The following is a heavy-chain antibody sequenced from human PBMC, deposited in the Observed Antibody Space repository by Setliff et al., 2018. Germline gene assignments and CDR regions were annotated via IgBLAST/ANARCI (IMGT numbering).Heavy chain of an antibody. CDR1: GGSLSSYY. D-gene: IGHD6-13*01. J-gene: IGHJ3*02. CDR3: ARVGSSSRYGGGFDI. V-gene: IGHV4-59*01. Sequence: TSETLSLTCTVSGGSLSSYYWSWIRQPPGKGLEWIGHIYYSGTTNYNASLKNRVSISVDTSKNHFSLKLNSVTAADTAVYYCARVGSSSRYGGGFDIWGQGTMVTVSS. CDR2: IYYSGTT.